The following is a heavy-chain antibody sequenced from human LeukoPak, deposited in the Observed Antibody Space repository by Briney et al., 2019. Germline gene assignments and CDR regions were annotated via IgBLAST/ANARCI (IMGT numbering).Heavy chain of an antibody. V-gene: IGHV3-33*08. CDR1: GFTFSSYG. J-gene: IGHJ6*02. D-gene: IGHD6-13*01. CDR3: ARGSRSSWAFMDV. Sequence: GRSLRLSCAASGFTFSSYGMHWVRQAPGKGLEWVAVMWYDGSNIYYADSVKGRFTISRDNSKNTLYLQMNSLRAEDTAVYYCARGSRSSWAFMDVWGQGTTVTVSS. CDR2: MWYDGSNI.